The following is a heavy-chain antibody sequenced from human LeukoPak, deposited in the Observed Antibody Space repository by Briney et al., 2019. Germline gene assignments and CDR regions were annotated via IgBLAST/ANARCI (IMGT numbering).Heavy chain of an antibody. D-gene: IGHD3-22*01. Sequence: GGSLRLSCAASGFTFSSYSMNWVRQAPGNGLEWVSSISSSSSYIYYADSVKGRFTISRDNAKNSLYLQMNSLRAEDTAVYYCARAVRDSSGYGSFDYWGQGTLVTVSS. CDR2: ISSSSSYI. CDR1: GFTFSSYS. V-gene: IGHV3-21*01. CDR3: ARAVRDSSGYGSFDY. J-gene: IGHJ4*02.